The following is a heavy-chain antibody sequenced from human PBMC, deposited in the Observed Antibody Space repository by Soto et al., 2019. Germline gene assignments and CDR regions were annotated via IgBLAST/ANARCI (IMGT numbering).Heavy chain of an antibody. J-gene: IGHJ2*01. Sequence: EVQLVEFGGGLVQPGGSLRLSCAASGFTFSSSDMHWVRQATGKGLEWVSAIGSAFDTYYSGSVKGRFTISRENAKNSLYLQMNSLRAGDTVVYYCIRADVVGYFDLWGRGTLVTVSS. D-gene: IGHD2-15*01. CDR3: IRADVVGYFDL. CDR2: IGSAFDT. CDR1: GFTFSSSD. V-gene: IGHV3-13*01.